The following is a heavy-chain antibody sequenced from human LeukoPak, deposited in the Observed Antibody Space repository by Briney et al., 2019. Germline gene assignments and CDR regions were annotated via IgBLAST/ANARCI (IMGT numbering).Heavy chain of an antibody. CDR2: INPNSGGT. CDR3: ARVLVPAATDDAFDI. D-gene: IGHD2-2*01. CDR1: GYTFTGYY. J-gene: IGHJ3*02. Sequence: ASVKVSCKASGYTFTGYYMHWVRQAPGQGLGWMGWINPNSGGTNYAQKFQGRVTMTRDTSISTAYMELSRLRSDDTAVYYCARVLVPAATDDAFDIWGQGTMVTVSS. V-gene: IGHV1-2*02.